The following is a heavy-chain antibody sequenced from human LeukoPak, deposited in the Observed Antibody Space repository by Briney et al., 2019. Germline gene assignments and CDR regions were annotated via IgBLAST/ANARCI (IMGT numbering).Heavy chain of an antibody. D-gene: IGHD4-17*01. J-gene: IGHJ4*02. CDR3: AKDDYGSY. CDR1: GFTVSSNY. CDR2: IYSNGST. V-gene: IGHV3-53*01. Sequence: GGSLRLSCAASGFTVSSNYMSWVRQAPGKGLEWVSVIYSNGSTYYADSVKGRFTISRDNSMNTLYLQMNSLRAEDTAVYYCAKDDYGSYWGQGTLVTVSS.